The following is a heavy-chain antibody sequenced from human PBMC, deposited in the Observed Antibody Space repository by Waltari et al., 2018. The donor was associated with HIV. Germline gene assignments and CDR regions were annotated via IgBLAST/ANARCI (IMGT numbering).Heavy chain of an antibody. CDR3: ARGSITMIVVAGGWFDP. CDR1: GYTFTGYY. D-gene: IGHD3-22*01. J-gene: IGHJ5*02. Sequence: QVQLVQSGAEVKKPGASVKVSCKASGYTFTGYYMHWVRQAPGQGLEWMGWNNPNRGGTNYAQKLQGRVTMTRDTSISTAYMELSRLRSDDTAVYYCARGSITMIVVAGGWFDPWGQGTLVTVSS. V-gene: IGHV1-2*02. CDR2: NNPNRGGT.